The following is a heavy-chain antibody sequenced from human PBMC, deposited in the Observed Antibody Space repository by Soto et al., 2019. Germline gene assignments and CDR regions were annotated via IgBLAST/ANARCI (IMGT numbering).Heavy chain of an antibody. V-gene: IGHV1-8*01. CDR2: MNPNSGNT. Sequence: QVQLVQSGAEVKKPGASVKVSCKASGYTFTSYDINWVRQATGQGLEWMGWMNPNSGNTGYAQKFQGRVTMTRNTSISTAYMEPSSLRSEDTAVYYWARRGYSSSWYYYYYYGMDVWGQGTTVTVSS. CDR3: ARRGYSSSWYYYYYYGMDV. CDR1: GYTFTSYD. J-gene: IGHJ6*02. D-gene: IGHD6-13*01.